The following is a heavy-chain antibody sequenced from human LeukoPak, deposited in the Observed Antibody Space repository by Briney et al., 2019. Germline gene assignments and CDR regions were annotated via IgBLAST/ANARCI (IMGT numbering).Heavy chain of an antibody. CDR1: GFTFNNYC. J-gene: IGHJ4*02. CDR2: ISSSSNYI. Sequence: PGESLRLSCAASGFTFNNYCMNWVRQAPGKGLEWVSSISSSSNYIYYADSVKGRFTISRDNAENSLYLQMNSLRAEDTAVYYCARDLTDDFWSGYHFDYWGQGTLVTVSS. CDR3: ARDLTDDFWSGYHFDY. V-gene: IGHV3-21*01. D-gene: IGHD3-3*01.